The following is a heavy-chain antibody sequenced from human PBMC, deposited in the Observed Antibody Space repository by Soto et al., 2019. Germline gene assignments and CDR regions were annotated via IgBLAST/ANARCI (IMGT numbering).Heavy chain of an antibody. CDR1: GYTFTSYG. CDR2: ISAYNDNT. J-gene: IGHJ5*02. V-gene: IGHV1-18*01. CDR3: ARGGSGSYWVGWFDP. D-gene: IGHD3-10*01. Sequence: GASVKVSCKASGYTFTSYGISWVRQAPGQGLEWMGWISAYNDNTNYAQKLQGRVTMTTDTSTSTAYMELRSLRSDDTAVYYCARGGSGSYWVGWFDPWGQGTLVTVSS.